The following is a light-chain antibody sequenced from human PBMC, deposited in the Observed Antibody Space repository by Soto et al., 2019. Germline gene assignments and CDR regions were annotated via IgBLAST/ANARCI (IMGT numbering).Light chain of an antibody. CDR1: QSISYW. V-gene: IGKV1-5*01. CDR2: DAS. CDR3: QQYDNYPHT. Sequence: DIQMTQSPSTLSASVGERVTLTCRASQSISYWLAWYQQKSGKAPKLLIYDASDLERGVPSRFSGSGSGTEFTLTISGLQPDDFATYYCQQYDNYPHTVGQGTKLQIK. J-gene: IGKJ2*01.